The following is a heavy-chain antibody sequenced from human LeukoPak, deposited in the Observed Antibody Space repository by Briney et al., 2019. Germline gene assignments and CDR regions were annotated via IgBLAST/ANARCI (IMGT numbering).Heavy chain of an antibody. J-gene: IGHJ3*02. Sequence: GASVKVSCKASGGTFSSYAISWVRQAPGQGLEWMGGIIPIFGTANYAQKFQGRVTITTDESTSTAYMELSSLRSEDTAVYYCARERRITIFGVVSDAFDIWGQGTMVTVSS. CDR3: ARERRITIFGVVSDAFDI. V-gene: IGHV1-69*05. CDR1: GGTFSSYA. CDR2: IIPIFGTA. D-gene: IGHD3-3*01.